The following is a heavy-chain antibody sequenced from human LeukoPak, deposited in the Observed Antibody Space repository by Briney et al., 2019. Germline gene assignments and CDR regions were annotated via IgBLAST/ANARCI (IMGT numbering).Heavy chain of an antibody. Sequence: SETLSLTCTVSGGSISSYYWSWIRQPPGKGLEWIGYIYYSGSTNYNPPLKSRVTISVDTSKNQFSLKLSSVTAADTAVYYCARGGYSYGLDYWGQGTLVTVSS. J-gene: IGHJ4*02. CDR1: GGSISSYY. CDR2: IYYSGST. D-gene: IGHD5-18*01. CDR3: ARGGYSYGLDY. V-gene: IGHV4-59*08.